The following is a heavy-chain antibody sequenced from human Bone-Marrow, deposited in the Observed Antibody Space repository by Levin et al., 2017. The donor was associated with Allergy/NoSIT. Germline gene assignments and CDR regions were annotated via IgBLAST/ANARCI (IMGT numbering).Heavy chain of an antibody. J-gene: IGHJ6*02. Sequence: GGSLRLSCAASGFTFSSYAMHWVRQAPGKGLEWVAVISYDGSNKYYADSVKGRFTISRDNSKNTLYLQMNSLRAEDTAVYYCASPGEYTNYGMDVWGQGTTVTVSS. D-gene: IGHD3-10*01. CDR2: ISYDGSNK. V-gene: IGHV3-30*04. CDR3: ASPGEYTNYGMDV. CDR1: GFTFSSYA.